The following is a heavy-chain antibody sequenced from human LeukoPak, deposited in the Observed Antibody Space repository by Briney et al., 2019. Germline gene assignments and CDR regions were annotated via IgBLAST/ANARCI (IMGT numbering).Heavy chain of an antibody. Sequence: GGSLRLSCAASGFTLSNYWMSGVRQAPGKGLEWGANIKQDGSEKYYVHSVNGGFTISRVKAKNSLYLQMSSLRAEETAVYYCARDTYDSSGYYAHLDYWGQGTLVTVSS. CDR1: GFTLSNYW. V-gene: IGHV3-7*01. J-gene: IGHJ4*02. D-gene: IGHD3-22*01. CDR2: IKQDGSEK. CDR3: ARDTYDSSGYYAHLDY.